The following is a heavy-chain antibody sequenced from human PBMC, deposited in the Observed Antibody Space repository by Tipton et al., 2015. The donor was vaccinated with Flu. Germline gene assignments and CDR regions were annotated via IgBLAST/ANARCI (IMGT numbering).Heavy chain of an antibody. CDR2: TDGDGGGR. CDR3: VREDVGVIIGFEH. Sequence: GSLRLSCAVSGVTFTNYWMSRVRQAPGMGPEWVANTDGDGGGRYYADSVQGRFTISRDNARTSVYLQMDSLRIDDTAVYYCVREDVGVIIGFEHWGHGALVTVSS. D-gene: IGHD3-10*01. V-gene: IGHV3-7*01. CDR1: GVTFTNYW. J-gene: IGHJ4*01.